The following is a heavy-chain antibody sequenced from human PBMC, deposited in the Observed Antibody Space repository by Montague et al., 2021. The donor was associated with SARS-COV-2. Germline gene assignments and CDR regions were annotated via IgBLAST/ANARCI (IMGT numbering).Heavy chain of an antibody. CDR3: ARYGDYADAFDI. CDR2: IGTAGDT. V-gene: IGHV3-13*01. CDR1: GFTFSSYD. D-gene: IGHD4-17*01. Sequence: LSLSCPASGFTFSSYDMHWVRQATGKGLEWVSAIGTAGDTYYPGSVKGRFTISRENAKNSLYLQMNSLRAGDTAVYYCARYGDYADAFDIWGQGTMVTVSS. J-gene: IGHJ3*02.